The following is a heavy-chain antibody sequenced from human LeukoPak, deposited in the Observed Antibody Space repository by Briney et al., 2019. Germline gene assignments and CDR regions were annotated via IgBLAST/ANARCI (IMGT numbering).Heavy chain of an antibody. CDR2: ITWNAGST. V-gene: IGHV3-20*04. CDR1: GFTFDDYG. J-gene: IGHJ4*02. Sequence: GGSLRLSCAASGFTFDDYGMSWVRQAPGKGLEWVSGITWNAGSTGYADSMKGRFTISRNNAKNSLYLQVNSLRVEDTALYYCARNLATLDYWGQGTLVTVSS. CDR3: ARNLATLDY.